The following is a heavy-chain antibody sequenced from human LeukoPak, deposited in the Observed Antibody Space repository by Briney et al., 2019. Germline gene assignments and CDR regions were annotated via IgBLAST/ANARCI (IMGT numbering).Heavy chain of an antibody. J-gene: IGHJ3*02. Sequence: GGSLRLSCVVSGFTFSYNEMHWVRQAPGKGLEWVAFISYDGSRIFYADSVKGRFTISRDNAKNSLYLQMNSLRDEDTAVYYCARTTKYSFDIWGQGTMVTVSS. V-gene: IGHV3-30-3*01. CDR3: ARTTKYSFDI. CDR2: ISYDGSRI. CDR1: GFTFSYNE. D-gene: IGHD2/OR15-2a*01.